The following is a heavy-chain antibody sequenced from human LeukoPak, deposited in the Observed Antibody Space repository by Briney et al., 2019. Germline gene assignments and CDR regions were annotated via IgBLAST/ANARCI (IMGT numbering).Heavy chain of an antibody. D-gene: IGHD3-22*01. V-gene: IGHV4-61*02. CDR3: ARDSSGYSYFQH. CDR2: IYTSGST. J-gene: IGHJ1*01. Sequence: SQTLSLTCTVSGGSISGGSYYWSWIRQPAGKGLEWIGRIYTSGSTNYNPSLKSRVTISVDTSKNQFSLKLSSVTAADTAVYYCARDSSGYSYFQHWGQGTLVTVSS. CDR1: GGSISGGSYY.